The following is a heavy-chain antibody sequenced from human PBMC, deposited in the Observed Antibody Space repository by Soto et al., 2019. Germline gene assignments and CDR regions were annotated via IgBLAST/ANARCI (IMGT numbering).Heavy chain of an antibody. V-gene: IGHV2-70*01. Sequence: ESGPTLVNPTQTLTLTCTFSGFSLSTSGMCVSWIRQPPGKALEWLALIDWDDDKYYSTSLKTRLTISKDTSKNQVVLTMTNMDPVDTATYYCARIRAGYSSSWYRPRSPIYGMDVWGQGTTVTVSS. CDR3: ARIRAGYSSSWYRPRSPIYGMDV. CDR2: IDWDDDK. CDR1: GFSLSTSGMC. J-gene: IGHJ6*02. D-gene: IGHD6-13*01.